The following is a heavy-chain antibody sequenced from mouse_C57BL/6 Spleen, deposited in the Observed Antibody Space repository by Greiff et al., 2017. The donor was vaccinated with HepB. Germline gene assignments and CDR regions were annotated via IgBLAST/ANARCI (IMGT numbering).Heavy chain of an antibody. D-gene: IGHD1-1*01. CDR2: ISDGGSYT. Sequence: EVQVVESGGGLVKPGGSLKLSCAASGFTFSSYAMSWVRQTPEKRLEWVATISDGGSYTYYPDNVKGRFTISRDNAKNNLYLQMSHLKSEDTAMYYCARDHSTVVATEYFDVWGTGTTVTVSS. CDR1: GFTFSSYA. J-gene: IGHJ1*03. V-gene: IGHV5-4*01. CDR3: ARDHSTVVATEYFDV.